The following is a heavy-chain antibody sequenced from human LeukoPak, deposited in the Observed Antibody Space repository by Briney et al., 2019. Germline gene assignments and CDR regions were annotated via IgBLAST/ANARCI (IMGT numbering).Heavy chain of an antibody. CDR3: ARVRGSSSSPWFDP. CDR1: GGSTSSGDYY. V-gene: IGHV4-30-4*01. J-gene: IGHJ5*02. D-gene: IGHD6-6*01. CDR2: IYYSGST. Sequence: PSETLSLTCTVSGGSTSSGDYYWSWIRQPPGKGLEWIGYIYYSGSTYYNPSLKSRVTISVDTSKNQFSLKLSSVTAADTAVYYCARVRGSSSSPWFDPWGQGTLVTVSS.